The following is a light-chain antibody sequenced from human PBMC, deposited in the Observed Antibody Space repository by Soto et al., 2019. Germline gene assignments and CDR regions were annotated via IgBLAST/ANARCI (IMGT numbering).Light chain of an antibody. CDR3: HQLKSYPLT. V-gene: IGKV1-9*01. CDR1: KGINSY. J-gene: IGKJ4*01. Sequence: DIQLTQSPSFLSASVGDRVTITSRASKGINSYVAWYQQKSGKAPKLLIYAASTLQSGVPSRFSGSGSGTEFTLTISSLQPEDFAIYHCHQLKSYPLTFGGGTKVEI. CDR2: AAS.